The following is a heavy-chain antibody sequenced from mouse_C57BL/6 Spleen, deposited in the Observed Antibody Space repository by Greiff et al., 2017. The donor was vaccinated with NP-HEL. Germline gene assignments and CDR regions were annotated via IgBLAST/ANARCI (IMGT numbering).Heavy chain of an antibody. V-gene: IGHV5-17*01. D-gene: IGHD2-3*01. CDR2: ISSGSSTI. J-gene: IGHJ4*01. CDR1: GFTFSDYG. Sequence: EVQRVESGGGFVKPGGSLKLSCAASGFTFSDYGMHWVRQAPEQGLEWVAYISSGSSTIYYADTVKGRFTISRDNAKNTLFLQMTSLRSEDTAMYYCASAYDGYAMDYWGQGTSVTVSS. CDR3: ASAYDGYAMDY.